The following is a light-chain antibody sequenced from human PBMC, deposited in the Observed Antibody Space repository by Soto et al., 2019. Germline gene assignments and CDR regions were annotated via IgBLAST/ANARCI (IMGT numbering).Light chain of an antibody. J-gene: IGLJ1*01. CDR1: SSNIGAGYD. Sequence: QSVLTQPPSVSGAPGQRVTISCTGSSSNIGAGYDVHWYQQLPGTAPKLLIYGNSNRPSGVPDRFSGSKSGTSASLAITGLQAEDEADYYCSSYTTISTRVFGTGTQLTVL. V-gene: IGLV1-40*01. CDR2: GNS. CDR3: SSYTTISTRV.